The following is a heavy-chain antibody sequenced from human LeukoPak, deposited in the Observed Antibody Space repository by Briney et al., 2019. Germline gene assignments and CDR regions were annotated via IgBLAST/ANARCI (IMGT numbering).Heavy chain of an antibody. CDR2: IIPIFGTA. V-gene: IGHV1-69*13. J-gene: IGHJ5*02. CDR1: GGTFSSYA. Sequence: SVKVSCKASGGTFSSYAISWVRQAPGQGLEWMGGIIPIFGTANYAQKFQGRVTITADESTSTAYMELSSLRSEDTAVYYCARDPGDYDFWSAEPLNWFDPWGQRTLVTVSS. CDR3: ARDPGDYDFWSAEPLNWFDP. D-gene: IGHD3-3*01.